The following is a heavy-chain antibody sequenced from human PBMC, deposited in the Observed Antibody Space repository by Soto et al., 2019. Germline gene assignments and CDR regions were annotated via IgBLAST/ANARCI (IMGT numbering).Heavy chain of an antibody. V-gene: IGHV4-39*01. CDR3: ARDFFDSSDYTTNWFDP. CDR1: GDPISNSRFY. D-gene: IGHD3-22*01. Sequence: SETLSLTCSVSGDPISNSRFYWTWIRQPPWEGLEWIGSIYHTGNAYYNPSLKSRVTISVDTSKNQFSLKLTSVTAADAALYYCARDFFDSSDYTTNWFDPWGXGTLVTVS. CDR2: IYHTGNA. J-gene: IGHJ5*02.